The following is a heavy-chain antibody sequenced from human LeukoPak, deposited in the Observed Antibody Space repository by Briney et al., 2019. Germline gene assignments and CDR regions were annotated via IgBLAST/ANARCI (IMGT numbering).Heavy chain of an antibody. V-gene: IGHV4-61*02. CDR2: IYTSGST. D-gene: IGHD2-15*01. J-gene: IGHJ4*02. CDR1: GGSISSATYY. Sequence: SQTLSLTCTVSGGSISSATYYWSWIRQPAGKGLEWIGRIYTSGSTNYSPSLKSRVTISVDTSKNQFSLKLSSVTAADTAVYYCARNSCPSGSCYENRGYFDYWGQGTLVTVSS. CDR3: ARNSCPSGSCYENRGYFDY.